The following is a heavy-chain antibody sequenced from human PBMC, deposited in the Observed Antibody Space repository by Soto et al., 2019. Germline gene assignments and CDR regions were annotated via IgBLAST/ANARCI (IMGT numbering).Heavy chain of an antibody. V-gene: IGHV4-61*01. D-gene: IGHD1-7*01. Sequence: PSETLSLTCTVSGGSVSSGSYYWSWIRQPPGKGLEWIGYIYYSGSTNYNPSLKSRVTISVDTSKNQFSLKLSSVTAADTAAYYCAGNWNYPTVYYWGQGTLVTVSS. CDR2: IYYSGST. J-gene: IGHJ4*02. CDR1: GGSVSSGSYY. CDR3: AGNWNYPTVYY.